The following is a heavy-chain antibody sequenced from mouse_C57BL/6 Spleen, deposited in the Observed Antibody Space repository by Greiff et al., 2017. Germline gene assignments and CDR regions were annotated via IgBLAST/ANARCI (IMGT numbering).Heavy chain of an antibody. D-gene: IGHD2-3*01. CDR2: INPYNGDT. Sequence: VQLKESGPELVKPGDSVKISCKASGYSFTSYFMNWVMQSHGKSLEWIGRINPYNGDTFYNQKFKGKATLTVDKSSSTAHMELRSLTSEDSAVYYCARWHYDGTSMDYWGQGTSVTVSS. J-gene: IGHJ4*01. CDR3: ARWHYDGTSMDY. V-gene: IGHV1-20*01. CDR1: GYSFTSYF.